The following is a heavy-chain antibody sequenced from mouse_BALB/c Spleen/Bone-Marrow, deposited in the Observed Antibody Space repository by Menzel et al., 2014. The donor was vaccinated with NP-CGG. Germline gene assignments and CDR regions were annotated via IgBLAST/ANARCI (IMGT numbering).Heavy chain of an antibody. J-gene: IGHJ4*01. CDR3: ARDRELSYAMDY. Sequence: QVQLQQSGPGLVAPSQSLSITCTVSGFSLTSYGVHWVRQPPGKGLEWLGVIWASGSTNYNSALMSRLSISKDNSKSQVFLKMNSLQTDDTAMYYCARDRELSYAMDYWGQGTSVTVSS. V-gene: IGHV2-9*02. CDR2: IWASGST. CDR1: GFSLTSYG. D-gene: IGHD3-1*01.